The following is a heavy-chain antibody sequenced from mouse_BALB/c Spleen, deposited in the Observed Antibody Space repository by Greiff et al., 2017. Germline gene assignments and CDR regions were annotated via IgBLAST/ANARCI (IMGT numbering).Heavy chain of an antibody. V-gene: IGHV5-6-3*01. CDR1: GFTFSSYG. J-gene: IGHJ4*01. CDR2: INSNGGST. D-gene: IGHD2-10*01. Sequence: EVKLMESGGGLVQPGGSLKLSCAASGFTFSSYGMSWVRQTPDKRLELVATINSNGGSTYYPDSVKGRFTISRDNAKNTLYLQMSSLKSEDTAMYYCARETSPYYGNYVYYAMDYWGQGTSVTVSS. CDR3: ARETSPYYGNYVYYAMDY.